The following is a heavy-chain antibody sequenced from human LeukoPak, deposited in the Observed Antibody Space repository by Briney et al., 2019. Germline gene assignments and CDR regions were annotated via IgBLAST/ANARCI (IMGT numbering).Heavy chain of an antibody. CDR2: FSGSGGTT. J-gene: IGHJ6*03. CDR3: ANGNRCTSPSCLGYYYFYMDV. D-gene: IGHD2-2*01. V-gene: IGHV3-23*01. CDR1: GFTFSSYA. Sequence: GGSLRLSCAASGFTFSSYAMNWVRQAPGRGLDWVSGFSGSGGTTYYADSVKGRFTISRDNSKNTLYLQMNSLRAEDTAVYYCANGNRCTSPSCLGYYYFYMDVWGKGTTVTVSS.